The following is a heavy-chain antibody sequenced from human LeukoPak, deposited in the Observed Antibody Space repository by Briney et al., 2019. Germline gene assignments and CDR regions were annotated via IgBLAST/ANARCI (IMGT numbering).Heavy chain of an antibody. V-gene: IGHV4-59*08. J-gene: IGHJ2*01. Sequence: SETLSLTCTVSGGSISSYYWSWIRQPPGKGLEWIGYIYYSGCTNYNPSLKSRVTISVDTSKNQFSLKLSSVTAADTAVYYCARLRRDWYFDLWGRGTLVTVSS. CDR1: GGSISSYY. CDR2: IYYSGCT. CDR3: ARLRRDWYFDL.